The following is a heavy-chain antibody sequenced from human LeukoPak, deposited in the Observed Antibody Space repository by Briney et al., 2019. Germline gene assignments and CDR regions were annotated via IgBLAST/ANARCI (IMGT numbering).Heavy chain of an antibody. CDR1: GFTFSSYS. CDR3: ARDVGSSGWLASSYGMDV. V-gene: IGHV3-21*01. Sequence: PGGSLRLSCAASGFTFSSYSMNWVRQAPGKGLEWVSSISSSSSYIYYADSVKGRFTISRDNAKNSLYLQMNSLRAEDTAVYYCARDVGSSGWLASSYGMDVWGQGTTVTVSS. J-gene: IGHJ6*02. D-gene: IGHD6-19*01. CDR2: ISSSSSYI.